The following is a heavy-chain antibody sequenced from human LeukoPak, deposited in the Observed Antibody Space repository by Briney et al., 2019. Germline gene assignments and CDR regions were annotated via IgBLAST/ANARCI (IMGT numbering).Heavy chain of an antibody. J-gene: IGHJ6*04. V-gene: IGHV3-7*01. CDR1: GFTFSSYW. D-gene: IGHD3-10*02. Sequence: GGSLRLSCAASGFTFSSYWMSWVRQAPGKGLEWVANIKQDGSEKYYVDSVKGRFTISRDNAKNSLYLQMNSLRAENTAVYYCAELGITMIGGVWGKGTTVTISS. CDR2: IKQDGSEK. CDR3: AELGITMIGGV.